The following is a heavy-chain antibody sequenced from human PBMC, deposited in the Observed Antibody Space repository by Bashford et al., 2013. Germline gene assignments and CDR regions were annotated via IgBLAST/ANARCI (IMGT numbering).Heavy chain of an antibody. Sequence: VRQAPGKGLEWISHITRSNGDTYNADSVKGRFTISRDNAKKSLYLQMNSLRDDDTAVYYCARTVFGGRDAFDIWGQGTMVTVSS. V-gene: IGHV3-48*02. CDR2: ITRSNGDT. CDR3: ARTVFGGRDAFDI. D-gene: IGHD3-3*01. J-gene: IGHJ3*02.